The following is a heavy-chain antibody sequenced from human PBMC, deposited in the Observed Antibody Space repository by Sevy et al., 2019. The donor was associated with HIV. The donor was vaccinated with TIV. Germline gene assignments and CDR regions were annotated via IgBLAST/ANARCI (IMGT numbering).Heavy chain of an antibody. CDR2: IYSSGTII. CDR3: ARDLASGSFFSLYFDY. CDR1: GLNFSDYF. Sequence: GGSLRLSCAASGLNFSDYFMSWIRQAPGKRPEWVSYIYSSGTIIYYADSVKGRFTISRDNAKNSLYLQMNSLRAEDTAIYYCARDLASGSFFSLYFDYWGQGTLVTVSS. V-gene: IGHV3-11*01. J-gene: IGHJ4*02. D-gene: IGHD3-10*01.